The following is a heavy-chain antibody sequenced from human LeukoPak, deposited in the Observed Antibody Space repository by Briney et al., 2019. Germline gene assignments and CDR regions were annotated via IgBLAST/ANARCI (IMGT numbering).Heavy chain of an antibody. CDR2: IYYSGST. CDR1: GDSISTYY. J-gene: IGHJ5*02. D-gene: IGHD4-17*01. CDR3: ATNHQYGDYHTPVPFDP. V-gene: IGHV4-59*01. Sequence: SETLSLTCGVSGDSISTYYWSWIRQPPGKGLEWIGYIYYSGSTNYNPYLKSRVTISVDTSKNQFSLKLSSVTAADTAVYYCATNHQYGDYHTPVPFDPWGQGTLVTVSS.